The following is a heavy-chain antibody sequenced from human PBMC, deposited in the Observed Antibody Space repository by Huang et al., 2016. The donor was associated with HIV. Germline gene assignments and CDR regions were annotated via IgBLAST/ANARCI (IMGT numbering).Heavy chain of an antibody. CDR3: ARDASIDGGAHFDL. CDR2: MNPKNGNT. Sequence: QVQLVQSGAEVKKPGASVRVSCKASGYTFSNYDINWLRQASGKGLEWMGWMNPKNGNTGYAQKFQGRVTMTRDTAMSTAYMELSSVRSDDTALYYCARDASIDGGAHFDLWGRGTLITVSS. D-gene: IGHD3-16*01. CDR1: GYTFSNYD. J-gene: IGHJ2*01. V-gene: IGHV1-8*01.